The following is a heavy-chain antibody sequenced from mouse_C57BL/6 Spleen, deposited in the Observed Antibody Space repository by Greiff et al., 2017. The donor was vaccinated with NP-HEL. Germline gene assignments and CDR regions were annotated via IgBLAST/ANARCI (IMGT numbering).Heavy chain of an antibody. V-gene: IGHV1-82*01. CDR2: IYPGDGDT. CDR1: GYAFSSSW. CDR3: ARYSNYYAMDY. Sequence: VMLVESGPELVKPGASVKISCKASGYAFSSSWMNWVKQRPGKGLEWIGRIYPGDGDTNYNGKFKGKATLTADKSSSTAYMQLSSLTSEDSAVYFCARYSNYYAMDYWGQGTSVTVSS. D-gene: IGHD2-5*01. J-gene: IGHJ4*01.